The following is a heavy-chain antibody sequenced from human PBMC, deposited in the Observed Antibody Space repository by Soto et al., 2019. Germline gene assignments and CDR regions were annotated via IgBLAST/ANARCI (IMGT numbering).Heavy chain of an antibody. V-gene: IGHV4-61*01. CDR2: VYFSGSA. Sequence: SETLSLTCSVSGDSVSSGTYYWTWIRQPPGKGLEWIGYVYFSGSANYSPSLKSRVTISVDTSKDQFSLKLTSVTPADTAVHYCARARLYCSGGSCWPSGFEPWGQGTLATVSS. CDR3: ARARLYCSGGSCWPSGFEP. J-gene: IGHJ5*02. CDR1: GDSVSSGTYY. D-gene: IGHD2-15*01.